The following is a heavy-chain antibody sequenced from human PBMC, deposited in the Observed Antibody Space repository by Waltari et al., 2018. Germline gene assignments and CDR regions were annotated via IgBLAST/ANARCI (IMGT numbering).Heavy chain of an antibody. CDR3: ARIRFLEWLLLGDAFDI. Sequence: EVQLVESGGGLVQPGGSLRLSCAASGFTFSSYWMSWVRQAPGKGLEWVANIKQDGSEKYYVDSVKGRFTISRDNAKNSLYLQMNSLRAEDTAVYYCARIRFLEWLLLGDAFDIWGQGTMVTVSS. V-gene: IGHV3-7*01. CDR1: GFTFSSYW. CDR2: IKQDGSEK. J-gene: IGHJ3*02. D-gene: IGHD3-3*01.